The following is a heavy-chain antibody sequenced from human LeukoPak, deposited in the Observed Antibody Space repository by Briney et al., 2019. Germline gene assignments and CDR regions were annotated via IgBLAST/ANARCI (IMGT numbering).Heavy chain of an antibody. CDR3: AKGPEWGSGPYYFDY. Sequence: GGSLRLSCAASGFTFSSYAMSWVRQAPGKGLEWVSAISGSGGSTYYADSVEGRFTISRDNSKNTLYLQMNSLRAEDTAVYYCAKGPEWGSGPYYFDYWGQGTLVTVSS. V-gene: IGHV3-23*01. D-gene: IGHD2-15*01. CDR1: GFTFSSYA. J-gene: IGHJ4*02. CDR2: ISGSGGST.